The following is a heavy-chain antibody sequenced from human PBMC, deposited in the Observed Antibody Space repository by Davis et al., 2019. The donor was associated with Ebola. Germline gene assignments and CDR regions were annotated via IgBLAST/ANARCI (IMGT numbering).Heavy chain of an antibody. D-gene: IGHD4-23*01. CDR1: GFTFSNYG. Sequence: GESLKISCAASGFTFSNYGLHWVRQAPGKGLEWVAVISYDGSTKYCAASVKGRFTISRDNSKNTLYLQMNSLRPEDTALYYCGKDRAPPYGGNPEAPDYWGQGTLVTVSS. CDR3: GKDRAPPYGGNPEAPDY. J-gene: IGHJ4*02. V-gene: IGHV3-30*18. CDR2: ISYDGSTK.